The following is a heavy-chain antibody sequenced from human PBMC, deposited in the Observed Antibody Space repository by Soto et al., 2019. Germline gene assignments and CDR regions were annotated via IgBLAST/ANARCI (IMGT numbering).Heavy chain of an antibody. CDR2: IYYSGST. V-gene: IGHV4-31*03. CDR3: ARGATERVDY. J-gene: IGHJ4*02. Sequence: QVQLQESGPGLVKTSQTLSLTCTVSVGSISSGVYYWSWLRQHPGKGLEWIGYIYYSGSTYYNPSLKSRVTISVDPSKNQFSLKLSSVTAADTAVYYCARGATERVDYWGQGTLVTVSS. CDR1: VGSISSGVYY.